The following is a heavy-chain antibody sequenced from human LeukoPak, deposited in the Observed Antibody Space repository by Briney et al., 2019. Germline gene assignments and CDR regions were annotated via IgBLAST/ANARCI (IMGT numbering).Heavy chain of an antibody. J-gene: IGHJ5*02. CDR1: GYTFTDYY. V-gene: IGHV1-2*02. D-gene: IGHD2-15*01. Sequence: ASVKVSCKASGYTFTDYYIHWVRQAPGQGLEWMGWINPNSGGTYYAQKFQGRVTMTRDTSISTAYMELSSLTSDDTAVYYCAKDGRGFCSGGTCYSAWPDPWGQGTLVSVSS. CDR3: AKDGRGFCSGGTCYSAWPDP. CDR2: INPNSGGT.